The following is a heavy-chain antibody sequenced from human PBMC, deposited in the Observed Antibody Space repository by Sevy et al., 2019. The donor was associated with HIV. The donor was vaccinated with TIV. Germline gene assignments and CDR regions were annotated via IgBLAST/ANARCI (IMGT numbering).Heavy chain of an antibody. J-gene: IGHJ5*02. CDR1: GYTFTSYG. D-gene: IGHD3-10*01. Sequence: ASVKVSCKASGYTFTSYGISWVRQAPGQGLEWMGWISAYNGNTNYAQKLQGRVTMTTDTSTSTAYTELRSLRSDDTAVYYCARDAYYYGSGSTGNWFDPWGQGTLVTVSS. V-gene: IGHV1-18*01. CDR2: ISAYNGNT. CDR3: ARDAYYYGSGSTGNWFDP.